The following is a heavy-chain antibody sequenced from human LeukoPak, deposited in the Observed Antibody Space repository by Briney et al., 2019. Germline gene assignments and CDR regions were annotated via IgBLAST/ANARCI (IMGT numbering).Heavy chain of an antibody. D-gene: IGHD3-16*02. J-gene: IGHJ4*02. V-gene: IGHV3-21*01. CDR3: ARDSEYWGVIVPFDY. Sequence: GGSLRLSCAASGFTFSSYSMNWVRQAPGKGLEWVSSISSSSSYIYYADSVKGRFTISRDNAKNSLYLQMNSLRAEDTAVYYCARDSEYWGVIVPFDYWGQGTLVTVSS. CDR2: ISSSSSYI. CDR1: GFTFSSYS.